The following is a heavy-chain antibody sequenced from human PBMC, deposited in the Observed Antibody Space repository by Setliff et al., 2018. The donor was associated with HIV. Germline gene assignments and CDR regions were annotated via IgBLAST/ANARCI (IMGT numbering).Heavy chain of an antibody. Sequence: SVKVSCKASGYSFSKYGISWVRQAPGQGLEWMGQIIPIFGTPRYAQKFQGRVTITADDSTSTVYMELSSLRSEDTAVYYCATNPEMATINYYYYYMDVWGKGTTVAVSS. CDR3: ATNPEMATINYYYYYMDV. CDR2: IIPIFGTP. V-gene: IGHV1-69*13. CDR1: GYSFSKYG. J-gene: IGHJ6*03. D-gene: IGHD5-12*01.